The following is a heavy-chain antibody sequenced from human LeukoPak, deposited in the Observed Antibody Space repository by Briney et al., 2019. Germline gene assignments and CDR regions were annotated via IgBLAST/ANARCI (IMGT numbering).Heavy chain of an antibody. CDR2: ISYDGTNK. D-gene: IGHD5-24*01. J-gene: IGHJ3*02. CDR3: AKGSSTGRWVQLKLDAFDI. Sequence: PGGSLRLSCAASGLTFSRSAMHWVRQAPGKGLEWVAVISYDGTNKYYEDSVKGRFTISRDSSKSTLYLQMNSLRAEDTAVYYCAKGSSTGRWVQLKLDAFDIWGQGTMVTVSS. V-gene: IGHV3-30*18. CDR1: GLTFSRSA.